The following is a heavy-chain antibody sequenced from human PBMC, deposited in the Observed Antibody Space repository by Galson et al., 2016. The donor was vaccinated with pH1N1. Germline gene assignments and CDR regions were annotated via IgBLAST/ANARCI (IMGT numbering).Heavy chain of an antibody. J-gene: IGHJ2*01. CDR3: VRPDYVDVDLKNCYFHL. V-gene: IGHV4-39*01. CDR1: GDSININNGF. CDR2: LYYSETA. Sequence: SETLSLTCTVSGDSININNGFWGWIRQPPGKGLEWIGSLYYSETAYYTPSLKSRVTISVDTSKNQFSLKLRSVTAADTAVYYCVRPDYVDVDLKNCYFHLWGRGPLFTVSS. D-gene: IGHD4-17*01.